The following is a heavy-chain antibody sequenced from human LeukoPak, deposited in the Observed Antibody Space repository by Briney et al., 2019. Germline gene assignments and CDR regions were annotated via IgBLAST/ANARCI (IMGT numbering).Heavy chain of an antibody. CDR3: ARAKSHGAFDI. J-gene: IGHJ3*02. CDR2: IKQDGSEK. CDR1: GFTFSSYW. Sequence: GGSLRLSCAASGFTFSSYWMSWVRQAPAKGLEWVANIKQDGSEKYYVDSVKGRFTISRDNAKNSLYLQMNSLRAEDTAVYYCARAKSHGAFDIWGQGTMVTVSS. V-gene: IGHV3-7*01.